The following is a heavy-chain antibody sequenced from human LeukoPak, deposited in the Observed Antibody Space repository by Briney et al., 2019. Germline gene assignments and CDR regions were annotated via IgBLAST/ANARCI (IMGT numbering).Heavy chain of an antibody. J-gene: IGHJ4*02. CDR2: ISGSTGGT. CDR1: GFTFSSNG. Sequence: PGGSLRLSCAASGFTFSSNGMSWVRQAPGKGLEWVSGISGSTGGTYYADSVKGRFTMSRDNSKNTLYLQMNSLRAEDTAVYYCAKVTSRDSVTAIPVFDYWGQGTLVTVSS. CDR3: AKVTSRDSVTAIPVFDY. D-gene: IGHD2-21*02. V-gene: IGHV3-23*01.